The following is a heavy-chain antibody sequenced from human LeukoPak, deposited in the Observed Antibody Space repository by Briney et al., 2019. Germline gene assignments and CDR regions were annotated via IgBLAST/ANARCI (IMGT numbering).Heavy chain of an antibody. J-gene: IGHJ4*02. CDR3: ATEGYYDSSGMLY. CDR1: GFTFSTYW. D-gene: IGHD3-22*01. V-gene: IGHV3-7*01. CDR2: IKQDAIEK. Sequence: GGSLRLSCAASGFTFSTYWMSWVRQAPGKGLEWVANIKQDAIEKYYVDSVKGRFTISRDNAKNSLYLQMNSLRAEDTAVYYCATEGYYDSSGMLYWGQGTLVTVSS.